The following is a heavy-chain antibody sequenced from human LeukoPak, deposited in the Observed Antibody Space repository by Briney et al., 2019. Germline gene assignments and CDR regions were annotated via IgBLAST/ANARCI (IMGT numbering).Heavy chain of an antibody. V-gene: IGHV1-18*01. CDR2: GSAYNGKT. J-gene: IGHJ4*02. D-gene: IGHD4-17*01. CDR1: GYTFTSCG. Sequence: SVKVSRKASGYTFTSCGIRRVRQAPGQGVEWMGCGSAYNGKTNYAHKLQGRGTMTTDTATSTAHMERRSLRSDDTPVYSCARDRKDGHPFDYWGPGTLVTAS. CDR3: ARDRKDGHPFDY.